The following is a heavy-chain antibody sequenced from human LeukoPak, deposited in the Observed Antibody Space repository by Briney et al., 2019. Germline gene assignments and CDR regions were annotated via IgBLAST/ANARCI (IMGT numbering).Heavy chain of an antibody. CDR2: IYPGDSDT. J-gene: IGHJ4*02. V-gene: IGHV5-51*01. D-gene: IGHD3-10*01. Sequence: GESLKISFKGSGYSFTSYWIGWVRQMPGKGLEWMGIIYPGDSDTRYSPSFQGQVTISADKSISTAYLQWSSLKASDTALYYCAKQPPSMVRGIIITDYYFEYWGQGTLVPVPS. CDR1: GYSFTSYW. CDR3: AKQPPSMVRGIIITDYYFEY.